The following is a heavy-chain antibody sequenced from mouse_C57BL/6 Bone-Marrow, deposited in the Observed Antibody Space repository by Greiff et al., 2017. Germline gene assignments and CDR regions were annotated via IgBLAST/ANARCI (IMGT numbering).Heavy chain of an antibody. CDR3: TRCYDYGGSWFAS. Sequence: VQLQQSGAELVRPGASVTLSCKASGYTFTDYELHWVKQTPVHGLEWIGAIDPETGGTAYNQKFKGKAILTADKSSSTAYMELRSLTSEDSAVYYCTRCYDYGGSWFASWGQGTLVTVSA. J-gene: IGHJ3*01. CDR2: IDPETGGT. D-gene: IGHD2-4*01. V-gene: IGHV1-15*01. CDR1: GYTFTDYE.